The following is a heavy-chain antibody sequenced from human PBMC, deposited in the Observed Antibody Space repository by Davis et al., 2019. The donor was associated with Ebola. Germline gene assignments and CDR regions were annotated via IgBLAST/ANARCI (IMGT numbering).Heavy chain of an antibody. CDR1: GYTFSNYA. CDR2: MNPNSGDT. D-gene: IGHD1-1*01. CDR3: AREGTGDGFIYYYGMDV. J-gene: IGHJ6*02. Sequence: AASVKVSCKASGYTFSNYAINWVRQATGQGLEWMGWMNPNSGDTGYAQKFQGRVTMTRNTSISTVYMELSSLRSEDTAVYYCAREGTGDGFIYYYGMDVWGQGTTVTVSS. V-gene: IGHV1-8*01.